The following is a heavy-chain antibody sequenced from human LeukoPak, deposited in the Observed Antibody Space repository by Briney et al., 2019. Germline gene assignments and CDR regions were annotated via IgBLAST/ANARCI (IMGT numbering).Heavy chain of an antibody. V-gene: IGHV4-34*01. CDR2: INHSGST. J-gene: IGHJ3*02. D-gene: IGHD3-10*01. Sequence: PSETLSLTCAVYGGSFSGYYWSWIRQPPGKGLEWIGEINHSGSTNYSPSLKSRVTISVDTSKNQFSLKLSSVTAADTAVYYCARATYYYGSGTTPHAFDIWGQGTMVTVSS. CDR1: GGSFSGYY. CDR3: ARATYYYGSGTTPHAFDI.